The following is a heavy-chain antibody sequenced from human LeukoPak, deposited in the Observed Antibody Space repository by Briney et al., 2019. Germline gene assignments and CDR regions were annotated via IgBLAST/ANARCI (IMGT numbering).Heavy chain of an antibody. D-gene: IGHD3-10*01. J-gene: IGHJ4*02. CDR2: ISWNSAST. CDR3: ATRSGSFAFDY. Sequence: PGRSQRLSCAASGFTFDDYAMHWVRQAPGKGLEWVSGISWNSASTAYADSVKGRFTISREDAKNSLYLQMNSLRPEDTALYFCATRSGSFAFDYWGQGTLVTVSS. CDR1: GFTFDDYA. V-gene: IGHV3-9*01.